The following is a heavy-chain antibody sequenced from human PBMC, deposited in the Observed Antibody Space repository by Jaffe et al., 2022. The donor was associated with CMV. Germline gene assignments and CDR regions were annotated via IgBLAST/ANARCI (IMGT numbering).Heavy chain of an antibody. D-gene: IGHD2-15*01. V-gene: IGHV4-39*01. Sequence: QLHLQESGPGLVKPSETLSLTCTVSGDSISTLNYYWAWIRQSPGKGLEWIGTMYYSGSTYYDPALKTRVAMSIDRTNNHFSLKLSSVSAADTAVYYCARQGPWGYCSSGNCGPFHDWGQGTLVTVSS. CDR3: ARQGPWGYCSSGNCGPFHD. CDR1: GDSISTLNYY. J-gene: IGHJ4*02. CDR2: MYYSGST.